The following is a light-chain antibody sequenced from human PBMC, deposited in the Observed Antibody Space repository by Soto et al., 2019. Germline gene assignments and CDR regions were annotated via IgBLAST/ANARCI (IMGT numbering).Light chain of an antibody. CDR3: QEGTYWPA. J-gene: IGKJ4*01. CDR1: QSVGSN. V-gene: IGKV3-11*01. Sequence: EIVMTQSPLTLSASPGERAIFSCRASQSVGSNIAWYQQKPGQAPRLIIYDAPVRATGIPARFSGSGSGTDFTLTISSLEPEDFAVYYCQEGTYWPAFGGGTKVDIK. CDR2: DAP.